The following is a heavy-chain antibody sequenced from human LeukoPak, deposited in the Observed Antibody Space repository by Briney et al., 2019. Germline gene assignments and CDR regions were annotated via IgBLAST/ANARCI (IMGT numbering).Heavy chain of an antibody. CDR3: SRGAYSSSWLNFDY. Sequence: GGSLRLSCAASGFTFSSYEMNWVRQAPGKGLEWVSYISSSSGSTIYYADSVKGRFTISRDNAKNSLYLQMNSLRLEDTATYYCSRGAYSSSWLNFDYWGQGTLVTVSS. D-gene: IGHD6-13*01. V-gene: IGHV3-48*03. CDR2: ISSSSGSTI. J-gene: IGHJ4*02. CDR1: GFTFSSYE.